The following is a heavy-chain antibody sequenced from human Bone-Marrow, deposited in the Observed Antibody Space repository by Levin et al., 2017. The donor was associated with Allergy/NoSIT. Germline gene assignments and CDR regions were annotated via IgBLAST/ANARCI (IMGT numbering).Heavy chain of an antibody. CDR3: ARDDYYDTGDSETGDY. Sequence: HGESLKISCTTSEVTLSSYNMNWVRQAPGKGLEWLSYINNDGRKIYYADSVKGRFTISRDNAKNSLYLQMNSLRDEDTALYYCARDDYYDTGDSETGDYWGQGTLVTVSS. CDR1: EVTLSSYN. D-gene: IGHD3-22*01. CDR2: INNDGRKI. V-gene: IGHV3-48*02. J-gene: IGHJ4*02.